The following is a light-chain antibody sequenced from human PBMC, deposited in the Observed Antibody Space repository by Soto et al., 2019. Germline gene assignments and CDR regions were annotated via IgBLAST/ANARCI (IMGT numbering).Light chain of an antibody. Sequence: QSVLTQPASVSGSPGQSITISCTGTNNLVSWYQQHPGKAPKVVVYEGTKRPSGVSNRFSGSNSGGTASLTISGLQAEDEASYFCCAYVGARSYVFVPGTKVTVL. CDR3: CAYVGARSYV. V-gene: IGLV2-23*01. CDR2: EGT. CDR1: NNL. J-gene: IGLJ1*01.